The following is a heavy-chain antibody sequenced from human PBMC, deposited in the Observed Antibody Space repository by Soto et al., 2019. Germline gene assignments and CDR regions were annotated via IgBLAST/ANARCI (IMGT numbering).Heavy chain of an antibody. V-gene: IGHV3-48*02. CDR1: GFTFSSYS. CDR2: ISSSSSTI. J-gene: IGHJ5*02. CDR3: ARDDSGYGGNWFDP. Sequence: EVQLVESGGGLVQPGGSLRLSCAASGFTFSSYSMNWVRQAPGKGLEWVSYISSSSSTIYYADSVKGRFTISRDNAKKSLYLQKNSLRDEDTAVYYCARDDSGYGGNWFDPWGQGTLVTVSS. D-gene: IGHD5-12*01.